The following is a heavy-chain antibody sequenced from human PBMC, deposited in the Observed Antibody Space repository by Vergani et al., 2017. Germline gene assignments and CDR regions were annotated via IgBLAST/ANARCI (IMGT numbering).Heavy chain of an antibody. D-gene: IGHD6-19*01. CDR2: IYYSGGT. CDR3: ARHSTVEWLVKLGWIDP. V-gene: IGHV4-39*01. Sequence: QLQLQESGPGLVKPSATLSLTCSVSGASLRSSNYYWGWIRPPPGKGLEWIASIYYSGGTYYNPSLKSRVTISVDTSKNQFSLKLSSVTAADTAVYFCARHSTVEWLVKLGWIDPWGQGILVTVSS. CDR1: GASLRSSNYY. J-gene: IGHJ5*02.